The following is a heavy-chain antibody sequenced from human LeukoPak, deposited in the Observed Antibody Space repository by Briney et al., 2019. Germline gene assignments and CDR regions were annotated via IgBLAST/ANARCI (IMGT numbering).Heavy chain of an antibody. CDR3: AVDVIYESD. Sequence: SVKVSCKASGCTCSNSAVQGVRQARGQRLEWVGWIVVGSGNTNYAQKFQERVTITRDMSTSTASMELSSLRSEATAVYSCAVDVIYESDWGQGTLVTVSS. CDR1: GCTCSNSA. CDR2: IVVGSGNT. J-gene: IGHJ4*02. D-gene: IGHD2/OR15-2a*01. V-gene: IGHV1-58*01.